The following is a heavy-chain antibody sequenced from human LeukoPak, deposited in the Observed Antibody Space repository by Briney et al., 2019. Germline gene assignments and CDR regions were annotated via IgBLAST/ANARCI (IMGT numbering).Heavy chain of an antibody. Sequence: GGSLRLSCTASGFSSAAHAMSWLRQAPGKGLEWVGFIRTNGYDGTTEYAASVKGRFTISRDDSYSIAYLHMDSLTTEDTAVYYCSRNSGTLPGYAFDVWGQGTVVTVSS. J-gene: IGHJ3*01. CDR1: GFSSAAHA. CDR2: IRTNGYDGTT. D-gene: IGHD5-12*01. V-gene: IGHV3-49*03. CDR3: SRNSGTLPGYAFDV.